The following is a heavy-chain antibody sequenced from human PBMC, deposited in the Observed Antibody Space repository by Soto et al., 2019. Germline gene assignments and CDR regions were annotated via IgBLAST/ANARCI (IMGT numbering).Heavy chain of an antibody. D-gene: IGHD3-3*01. CDR2: IYYSGST. Sequence: ETLSITCTVSGGSISSSSYYWGWIRQPPGKGLEWIGSIYYSGSTYYNPSLKSRVTISVDTSKNQFSLKLSSVTAADTAVYYCARQKYYDFWSGLGGPYGMDVWGQGTTVIVSS. J-gene: IGHJ6*02. CDR1: GGSISSSSYY. V-gene: IGHV4-39*01. CDR3: ARQKYYDFWSGLGGPYGMDV.